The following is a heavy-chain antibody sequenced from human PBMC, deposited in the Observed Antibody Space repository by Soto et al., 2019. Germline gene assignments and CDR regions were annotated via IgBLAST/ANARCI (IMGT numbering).Heavy chain of an antibody. V-gene: IGHV3-43*01. D-gene: IGHD6-13*01. Sequence: GGSLRLSCAASGFTFDDYTMHWVRQAPGKGLEWVSLISWDGGSTYYADSVKGRFTISRDNSKNSLYLQMNSLRTEDTALYYCAKDIAAASFVYYGMDVWGQGTTVTVSS. CDR2: ISWDGGST. CDR3: AKDIAAASFVYYGMDV. J-gene: IGHJ6*02. CDR1: GFTFDDYT.